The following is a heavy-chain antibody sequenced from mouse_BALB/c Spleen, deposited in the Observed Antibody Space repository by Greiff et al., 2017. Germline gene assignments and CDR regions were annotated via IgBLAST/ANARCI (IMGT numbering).Heavy chain of an antibody. CDR3: ARGGYGNYGYWYFDV. V-gene: IGHV5-4*02. D-gene: IGHD2-10*02. Sequence: EVHLVESGGGLVKPGGSPKLSCAASGFTFSDYYMYWVRQTPEKRLEWVATISDGGSYTYYPDSVKGRFTISRDNAKNNLYLQMSSLKSEDTAMYYCARGGYGNYGYWYFDVWGAGTTVTVSS. J-gene: IGHJ1*01. CDR1: GFTFSDYY. CDR2: ISDGGSYT.